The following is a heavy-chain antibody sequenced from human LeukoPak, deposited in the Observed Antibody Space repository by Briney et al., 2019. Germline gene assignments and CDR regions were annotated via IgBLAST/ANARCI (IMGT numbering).Heavy chain of an antibody. J-gene: IGHJ3*02. CDR2: ISGSGGST. V-gene: IGHV3-23*01. CDR3: AKGLVWFGELLEDAFDI. Sequence: GGSLRLSCAASGFTFSSYAMSWVRQAPGKGLEWVSAISGSGGSTYYADSVKGRFTISRDNSKNTLYLQMNSLRAEDTAVYYCAKGLVWFGELLEDAFDIWGQGTMVTVSS. CDR1: GFTFSSYA. D-gene: IGHD3-10*01.